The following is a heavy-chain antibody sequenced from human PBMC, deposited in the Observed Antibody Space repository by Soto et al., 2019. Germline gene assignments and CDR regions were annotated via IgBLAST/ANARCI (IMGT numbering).Heavy chain of an antibody. CDR2: ISSGGGNK. Sequence: GGSLRLSCAAAGFTFSSSAMHWVRQAPGKGLEWVALISSGGGNKSYADSVKGRFTISRDNSKNTLYLQMNSLRAEDTAVYYCARGNVGMDVWGQGTTVTVSS. CDR1: GFTFSSSA. J-gene: IGHJ6*02. CDR3: ARGNVGMDV. V-gene: IGHV3-30-3*01.